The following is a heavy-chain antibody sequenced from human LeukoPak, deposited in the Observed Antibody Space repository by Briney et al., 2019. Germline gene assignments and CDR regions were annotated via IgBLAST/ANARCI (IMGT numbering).Heavy chain of an antibody. Sequence: GGSLRLSCAASGFTFSSYAMSWVRQAPGKGLVWVSRINSDGSITNYADSVKGRFTISRDNAKNTLYLQMNSLRAEDAAVYYCARVTGLPNLDYWGQGALVTVSS. CDR3: ARVTGLPNLDY. CDR1: GFTFSSYA. CDR2: INSDGSIT. D-gene: IGHD1-14*01. J-gene: IGHJ4*02. V-gene: IGHV3-74*01.